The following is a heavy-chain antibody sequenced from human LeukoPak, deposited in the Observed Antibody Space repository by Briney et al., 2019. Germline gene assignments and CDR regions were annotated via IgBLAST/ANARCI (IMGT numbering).Heavy chain of an antibody. V-gene: IGHV4-4*02. Sequence: SGTLSLTCAVSGGSISSSNWWSWVRQPPGKGLEWIGEIYHSGSTNYNPSLKSRVTISLDPSKSHFSLKLNSVTAADTAVYFCARGEMATIFLWGQGTLVTVSS. J-gene: IGHJ4*02. CDR1: GGSISSSNW. D-gene: IGHD5-24*01. CDR2: IYHSGST. CDR3: ARGEMATIFL.